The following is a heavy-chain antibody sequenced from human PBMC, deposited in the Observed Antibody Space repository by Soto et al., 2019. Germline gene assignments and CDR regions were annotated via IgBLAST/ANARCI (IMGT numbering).Heavy chain of an antibody. D-gene: IGHD2-2*01. CDR3: ARASASRGSLYYYGMDV. CDR2: IIPIFGTA. J-gene: IGHJ6*02. Sequence: ASVKVSCKASGVTFSSYAISWVRQAPGQGLEWMGGIIPIFGTANYAQKFQGRVTITADESTSTAYMELSSLRSEDTAVYYCARASASRGSLYYYGMDVWGQGTTVTVSS. CDR1: GVTFSSYA. V-gene: IGHV1-69*13.